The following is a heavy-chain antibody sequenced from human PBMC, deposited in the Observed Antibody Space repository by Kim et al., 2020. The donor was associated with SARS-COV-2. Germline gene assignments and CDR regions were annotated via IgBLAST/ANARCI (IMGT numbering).Heavy chain of an antibody. CDR3: AKDFQYDSSGYYGLVLDY. D-gene: IGHD3-22*01. Sequence: KGRFTISRDNSKNTLYLQMNSLRAEDTAVYYCAKDFQYDSSGYYGLVLDYWGQGTLVTVSS. V-gene: IGHV3-30*02. J-gene: IGHJ4*02.